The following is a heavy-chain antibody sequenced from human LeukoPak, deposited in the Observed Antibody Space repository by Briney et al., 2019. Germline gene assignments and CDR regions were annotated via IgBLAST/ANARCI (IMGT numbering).Heavy chain of an antibody. CDR1: GFTFSTYW. CDR2: IKSDGSDT. D-gene: IGHD5-24*01. V-gene: IGHV3-74*01. J-gene: IGHJ6*02. Sequence: GGSLRLSCAASGFTFSTYWMHWVRQAPGEGLVWVSRIKSDGSDTSYADSVRGRFTISRDNSRNILYLQMNSLRAEDTAVYYCVKEIFRNGFHGLDVWGQGTTVTVSS. CDR3: VKEIFRNGFHGLDV.